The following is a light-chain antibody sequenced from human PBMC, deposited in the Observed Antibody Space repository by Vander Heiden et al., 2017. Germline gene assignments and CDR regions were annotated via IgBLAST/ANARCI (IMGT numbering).Light chain of an antibody. Sequence: DIQMTQSPSSLSASVGDRVTITCQASQDISNYLNWYQQKPGKAPKLLIYDASNLETGVPSRFSGSGSGTDFTFTISSLKPEDIATYYCQQYDKLPRYTFGQGTKLEIK. CDR2: DAS. V-gene: IGKV1-33*01. CDR3: QQYDKLPRYT. CDR1: QDISNY. J-gene: IGKJ2*01.